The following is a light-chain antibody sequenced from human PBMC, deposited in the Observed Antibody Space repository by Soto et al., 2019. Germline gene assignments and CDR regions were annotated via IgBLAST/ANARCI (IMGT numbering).Light chain of an antibody. J-gene: IGLJ1*01. CDR2: DVS. V-gene: IGLV2-14*03. CDR3: SSYTSSSLYV. CDR1: SSVVGGYDY. Sequence: QSALTQLASVSGSPGQSITISCTGTSSVVGGYDYVSWYQHHPGKAPKLMIYDVSNRPSGVSNRFSGSKSGNTASLTISGLQAEDEADYYCSSYTSSSLYVFGTGTKVTVL.